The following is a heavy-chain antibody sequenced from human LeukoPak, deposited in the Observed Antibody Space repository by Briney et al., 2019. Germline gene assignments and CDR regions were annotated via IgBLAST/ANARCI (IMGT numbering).Heavy chain of an antibody. CDR2: IIPMFDTA. J-gene: IGHJ4*02. D-gene: IGHD5-12*01. V-gene: IGHV1-69*13. CDR3: ARCPWLRDGQGAYYFDY. Sequence: SVKVSCKASGGTFSSYAITWVRQAPGQGLEWMGGIIPMFDTADYAQKFQDRVTITADESTSTAYMELSSLRSEDTAVYYCARCPWLRDGQGAYYFDYWGQGTLVTVSS. CDR1: GGTFSSYA.